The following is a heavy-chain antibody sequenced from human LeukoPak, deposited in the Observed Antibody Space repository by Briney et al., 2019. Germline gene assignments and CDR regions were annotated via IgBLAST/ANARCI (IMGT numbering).Heavy chain of an antibody. CDR3: ARDEGEWESRNY. CDR1: GHTFSNYG. D-gene: IGHD1-26*01. Sequence: ASVKVSCQTSGHTFSNYGIMWVRQAPGQGLEWMGWISAYTGKTKYVEKYEGRVTFTTDSSTNTAYMEMRRLTIDDTAVYYCARDEGEWESRNYWGQGTQVIVSS. V-gene: IGHV1-18*01. CDR2: ISAYTGKT. J-gene: IGHJ4*02.